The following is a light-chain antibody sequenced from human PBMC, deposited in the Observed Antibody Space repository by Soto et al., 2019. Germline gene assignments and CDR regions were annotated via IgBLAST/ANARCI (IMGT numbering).Light chain of an antibody. CDR1: QSISNY. CDR2: AAS. Sequence: DSQLTQSPSSLAASFGDRGSSFCRASQSISNYLNWYQQKPGKAPKVLIFAASRLQSGVPSRFSGSGSGTDFTLTISSLQPEDFATYYCQQSYTRTFGQGTKVDI. J-gene: IGKJ1*01. CDR3: QQSYTRT. V-gene: IGKV1-39*01.